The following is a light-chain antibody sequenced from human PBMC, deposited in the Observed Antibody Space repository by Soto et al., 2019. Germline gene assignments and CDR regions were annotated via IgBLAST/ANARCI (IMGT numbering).Light chain of an antibody. Sequence: QSVLTQPASVAGSPGQSITITCTGSSSDVGGYNFVSWYQQHPGKAPKLIIYEVSNRPSGVSNRFSGSKSDNTAALTISGLQAEDDADYYCSSYTTSSAPVFGGGTKLTVL. J-gene: IGLJ3*02. CDR2: EVS. CDR1: SSDVGGYNF. V-gene: IGLV2-14*01. CDR3: SSYTTSSAPV.